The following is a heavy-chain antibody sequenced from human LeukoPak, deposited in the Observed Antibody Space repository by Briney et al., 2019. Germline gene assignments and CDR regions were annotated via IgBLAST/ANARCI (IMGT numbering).Heavy chain of an antibody. D-gene: IGHD3-10*01. CDR2: IYSGGST. CDR1: GFTFSSYA. CDR3: ARDLRRDSMVRGVIGY. Sequence: PGGSLRLSCAASGFTFSSYAMSWVRQAPGKGLEWVSVIYSGGSTYYADSVKGRFTISRDNAKNSLYLQMNSLRAEDTAVYYCARDLRRDSMVRGVIGYWGQGTLVTVSS. J-gene: IGHJ4*02. V-gene: IGHV3-66*01.